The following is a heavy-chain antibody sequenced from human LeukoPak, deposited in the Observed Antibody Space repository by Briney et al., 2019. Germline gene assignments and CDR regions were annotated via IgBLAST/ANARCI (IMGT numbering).Heavy chain of an antibody. J-gene: IGHJ4*02. D-gene: IGHD2-8*02. CDR1: GGSISSSSYH. V-gene: IGHV4-39*01. CDR3: ARLGGVYGGYYFDY. CDR2: ISYSGST. Sequence: SETLSLTCTVSGGSISSSSYHWGWIRQPPGKGLEWIGSISYSGSTYYNLSLKSRVAISVDTSKNQFSLKLNSLTAADTAVYFCARLGGVYGGYYFDYWGQGTLVTVSS.